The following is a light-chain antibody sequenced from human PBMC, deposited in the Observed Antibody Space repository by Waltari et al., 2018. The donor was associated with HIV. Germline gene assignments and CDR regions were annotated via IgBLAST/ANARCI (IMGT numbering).Light chain of an antibody. CDR1: QTTLYSANNKGD. V-gene: IGKV4-1*01. CDR2: WAS. J-gene: IGKJ2*01. CDR3: HQYDSSPHT. Sequence: DIVMTQSPDSLTVSLGERATINCASSQTTLYSANNKGDVAWYQDKPGQAPKLFIYWASTLEDGVPDRFSGSVSGTHFTLSISSLQTEDVGIYYCHQYDSSPHTFGQGTNLEI.